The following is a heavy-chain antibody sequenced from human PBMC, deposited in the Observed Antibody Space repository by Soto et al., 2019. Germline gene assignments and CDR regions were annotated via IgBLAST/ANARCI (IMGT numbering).Heavy chain of an antibody. J-gene: IGHJ6*02. CDR1: GASMTKNNHY. CDR2: TFYSGNT. D-gene: IGHD6-6*01. V-gene: IGHV4-39*01. Sequence: QLQESGPGLVKPSETLSLSCTVSGASMTKNNHYWAWIRQPPGKGLAWIATTFYSGNTYYNPSLKSRVTVSVDTSNNQFSLKLSSVTAADSAMYFCARHLLWSSSSGPFGMDVWGQGTTVTVSS. CDR3: ARHLLWSSSSGPFGMDV.